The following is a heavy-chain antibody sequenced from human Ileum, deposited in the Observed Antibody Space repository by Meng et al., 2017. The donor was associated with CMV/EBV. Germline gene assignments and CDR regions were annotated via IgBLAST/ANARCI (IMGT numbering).Heavy chain of an antibody. Sequence: VQRVGSGGGVVQPGGSLRLSCAASGFTFTSYAMHWVRQAPGKGLEWVAFISYDGIYQYYADSVNGRFTISRDSSKNTLSLQMNSLRAEDTAVYYCGKERTGYYIQHWGQGTLVTVSS. CDR3: GKERTGYYIQH. CDR1: GFTFTSYA. V-gene: IGHV3-30*02. D-gene: IGHD3/OR15-3a*01. CDR2: ISYDGIYQ. J-gene: IGHJ1*01.